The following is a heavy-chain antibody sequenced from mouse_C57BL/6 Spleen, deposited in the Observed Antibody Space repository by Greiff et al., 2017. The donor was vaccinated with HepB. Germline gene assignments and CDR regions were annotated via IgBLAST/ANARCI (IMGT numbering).Heavy chain of an antibody. D-gene: IGHD2-4*01. CDR2: IWSDGST. CDR3: ARHRDYDYDYYAMDY. V-gene: IGHV2-6-1*01. CDR1: GFSLTSYG. J-gene: IGHJ4*01. Sequence: VKLVESGPGLVAPSQSLSITCTVSGFSLTSYGVHWVRQPPGKGLEWLVVIWSDGSTTYNSALKSRLSISKDNSKSQVFLKMNSLQTDDTAMYYCARHRDYDYDYYAMDYWGQGTSVTVSS.